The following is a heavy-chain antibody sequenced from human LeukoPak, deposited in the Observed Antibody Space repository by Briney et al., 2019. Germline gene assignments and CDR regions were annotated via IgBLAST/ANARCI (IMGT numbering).Heavy chain of an antibody. CDR3: VHGWASYGSGSSEFFDY. Sequence: GGSLRLSCAASGFTVSSNYMNWVRQAPGKGLEYVSVLYHDGGTYSADSVKGRFTISGDNSKNTLYLQMNSLRVEDTAVYYCVHGWASYGSGSSEFFDYWGQGSLVTVSS. CDR1: GFTVSSNY. D-gene: IGHD3-10*01. J-gene: IGHJ4*02. CDR2: LYHDGGT. V-gene: IGHV3-53*01.